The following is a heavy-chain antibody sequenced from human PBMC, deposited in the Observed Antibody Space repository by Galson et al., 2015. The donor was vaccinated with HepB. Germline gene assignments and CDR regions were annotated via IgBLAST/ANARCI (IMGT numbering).Heavy chain of an antibody. CDR2: ISSSSSYI. Sequence: SLRLSCAASGFTFSSYSMNWVRQAPGKGLEWVSSISSSSSYIYYADSVKGRFTISRDNAKNSLYLQMNSLRAEDTAVYYCARDHAGNPTAGYFDLWGRGTLVTVSS. V-gene: IGHV3-21*01. CDR1: GFTFSSYS. J-gene: IGHJ2*01. CDR3: ARDHAGNPTAGYFDL. D-gene: IGHD4-23*01.